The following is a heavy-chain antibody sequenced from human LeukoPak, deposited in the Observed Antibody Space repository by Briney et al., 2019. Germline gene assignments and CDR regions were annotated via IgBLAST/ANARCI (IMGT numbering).Heavy chain of an antibody. J-gene: IGHJ4*02. Sequence: GPTVKVSCKASGGTFSSYAISWVRQAPGQGLEWMGGIIPIFGTANYAQKFQGRVTITADESTGTAYMELSSLRSEDTAVYYCARGPTLVAYLFDYWGQGTLVTVSS. D-gene: IGHD2-8*02. CDR2: IIPIFGTA. V-gene: IGHV1-69*13. CDR3: ARGPTLVAYLFDY. CDR1: GGTFSSYA.